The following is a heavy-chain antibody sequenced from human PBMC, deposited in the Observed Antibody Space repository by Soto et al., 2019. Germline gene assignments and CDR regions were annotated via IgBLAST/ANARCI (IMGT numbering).Heavy chain of an antibody. CDR2: INPSVGST. Sequence: QVQLVQSGAEVKKPGASVKVSCKASGYFFASYSMHWVRQAPGQGLEWMGMINPSVGSTSYVEKFQGRVTMIRDTSTSTVYMELSGLRSEDTAVYYCARESAGRDEFQSSGDFDYWGQGTLVTVSS. CDR3: ARESAGRDEFQSSGDFDY. V-gene: IGHV1-46*01. J-gene: IGHJ4*02. D-gene: IGHD2-15*01. CDR1: GYFFASYS.